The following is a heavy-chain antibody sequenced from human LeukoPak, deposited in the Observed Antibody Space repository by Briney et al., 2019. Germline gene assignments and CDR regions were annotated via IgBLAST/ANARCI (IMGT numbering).Heavy chain of an antibody. CDR1: GYTFTSYG. CDR2: IIPIFGTA. J-gene: IGHJ4*02. CDR3: ARVVAATVPGRAYFDY. V-gene: IGHV1-69*05. Sequence: ASVKVSCKASGYTFTSYGISWVRQAPGQGLEWMGGIIPIFGTANYAQKFQGRVTITTDESTSTAYMELSSLRSEDTAVYYCARVVAATVPGRAYFDYWGQGTLVTVSS. D-gene: IGHD2-15*01.